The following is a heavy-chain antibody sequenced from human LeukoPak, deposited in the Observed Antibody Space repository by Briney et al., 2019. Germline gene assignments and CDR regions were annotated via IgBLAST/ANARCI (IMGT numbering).Heavy chain of an antibody. CDR3: ARAAGTSSGLYRAPHYYYMDV. D-gene: IGHD6-19*01. J-gene: IGHJ6*03. CDR2: IYYSGST. V-gene: IGHV4-59*01. CDR1: GGSISSYY. Sequence: SETLSLTCTVSGGSISSYYCSWIRQPPGKGLEWIGYIYYSGSTNYNPSLKSRVTISVDTSKNQFSLKLSSVTAADTAVYYCARAAGTSSGLYRAPHYYYMDVWGKGTTVTVSS.